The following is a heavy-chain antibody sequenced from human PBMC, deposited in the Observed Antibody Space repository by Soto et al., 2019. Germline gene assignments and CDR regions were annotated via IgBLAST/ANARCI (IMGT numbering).Heavy chain of an antibody. V-gene: IGHV3-48*02. CDR2: ISFSSTTI. CDR3: ARDNGMAGSFDP. Sequence: GVSLRLSCAASGFAFSTYSMNWVRQAPGKGLEWVSYISFSSTTIFYADSVRGRFTISRDNAKNSLYLQMNTLRDEDTAVYYCARDNGMAGSFDPWGQGTLVTVSS. D-gene: IGHD2-8*01. CDR1: GFAFSTYS. J-gene: IGHJ5*02.